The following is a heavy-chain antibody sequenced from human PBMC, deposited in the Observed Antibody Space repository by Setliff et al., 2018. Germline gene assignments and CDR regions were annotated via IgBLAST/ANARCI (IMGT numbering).Heavy chain of an antibody. D-gene: IGHD2-2*01. CDR1: GYTFSHSG. J-gene: IGHJ4*02. CDR3: SRLVRYCSRTTCQTASGAEL. V-gene: IGHV1-18*01. CDR2: ISVYSGNT. Sequence: ASVKVSCKASGYTFSHSGITWVRQAPGQGLEWMGWISVYSGNTNYAQKLKGRVTMTTDASTNTAYMELRGLTSDDTAVYYCSRLVRYCSRTTCQTASGAELWGQGTLVTVSS.